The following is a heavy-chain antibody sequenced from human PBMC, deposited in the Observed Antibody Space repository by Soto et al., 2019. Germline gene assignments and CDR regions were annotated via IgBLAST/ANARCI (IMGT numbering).Heavy chain of an antibody. V-gene: IGHV1-18*01. D-gene: IGHD4-17*01. CDR3: ARGDYGDYDY. Sequence: GASVKGSCKASAYTFTNYFVSWVRQAPGQGLEWVGWISTYNGNTNYAQKLQGRVTMTTDTSTSTAYMELRSLRSDDTAVYYCARGDYGDYDYWGQGTLVTVSS. CDR2: ISTYNGNT. J-gene: IGHJ4*02. CDR1: AYTFTNYF.